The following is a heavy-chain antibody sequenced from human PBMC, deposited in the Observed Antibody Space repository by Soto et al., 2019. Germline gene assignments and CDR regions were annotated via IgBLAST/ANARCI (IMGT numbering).Heavy chain of an antibody. J-gene: IGHJ3*02. D-gene: IGHD6-13*01. V-gene: IGHV4-4*02. CDR1: GGPISRNYW. CDR3: ARLGILRAVSASDI. Sequence: QVQLQESGPGLVKPSGTLSLTCDVSGGPISRNYWGSWVRLPPGKGLEWIGEISHSGSTRYNPSLKSRVTIAVDKSKNQFSLRLRSVTAADTAVYYCARLGILRAVSASDIWGQGTMVTVSS. CDR2: ISHSGST.